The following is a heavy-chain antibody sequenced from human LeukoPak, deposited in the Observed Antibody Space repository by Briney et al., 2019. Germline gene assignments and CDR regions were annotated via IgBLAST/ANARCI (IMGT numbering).Heavy chain of an antibody. Sequence: SVKVSYKASGGTFSSYAISWVRQAPGQGLEWMGGIIPIFGTANYAQKFQGRVTITADESTSTAYMELSSLRSEDTAVYYCARQYYDSSGQSKRFDYWGQGTLVTVSS. J-gene: IGHJ4*02. CDR3: ARQYYDSSGQSKRFDY. D-gene: IGHD3-22*01. CDR1: GGTFSSYA. CDR2: IIPIFGTA. V-gene: IGHV1-69*13.